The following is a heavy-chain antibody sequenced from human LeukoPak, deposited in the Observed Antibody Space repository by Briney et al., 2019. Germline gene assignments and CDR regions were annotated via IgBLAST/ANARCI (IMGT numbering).Heavy chain of an antibody. V-gene: IGHV4-39*07. D-gene: IGHD3-22*01. CDR1: GDSISSSSYY. CDR3: ARVESGYYDSFDI. CDR2: IYYTGDA. J-gene: IGHJ3*02. Sequence: SETLSLTCTVPGDSISSSSYYWGWIRQPPGKGLEYIGTIYYTGDAYYNPSLKGRVTISIDTSRKQFSLRLNSVTAADTAVYYCARVESGYYDSFDIWGQGAMVIVSS.